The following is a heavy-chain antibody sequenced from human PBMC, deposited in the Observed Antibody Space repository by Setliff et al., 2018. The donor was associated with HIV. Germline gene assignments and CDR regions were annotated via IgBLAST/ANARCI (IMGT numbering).Heavy chain of an antibody. V-gene: IGHV1-69-2*01. D-gene: IGHD3-22*01. CDR1: GYTFTDYY. Sequence: ASVKVSCKASGYTFTDYYINWVQQAPGKGLEWMGRVDPEDGETTYAEKFQGRITITADTSTDTAYLELSSLRSEDSSFYYCTTPLDSSGYFGSEYFYYWAQGALVTVSS. CDR2: VDPEDGET. CDR3: TTPLDSSGYFGSEYFYY. J-gene: IGHJ4*02.